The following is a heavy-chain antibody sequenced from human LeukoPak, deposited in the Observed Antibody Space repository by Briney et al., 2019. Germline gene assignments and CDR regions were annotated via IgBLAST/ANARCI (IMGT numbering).Heavy chain of an antibody. D-gene: IGHD6-19*01. CDR3: AKDRSSGWYGY. CDR1: GFTFSSYA. V-gene: IGHV3-23*01. CDR2: ISGSGGST. J-gene: IGHJ4*02. Sequence: QTGGSLRLSCAASGFTFSSYAMSWVRQAPGKGLEWVSAISGSGGSTYHADSVKGRFTISRDNSKNTLYLQMNSLRAEDTAVYYCAKDRSSGWYGYWGQGTLVTVSS.